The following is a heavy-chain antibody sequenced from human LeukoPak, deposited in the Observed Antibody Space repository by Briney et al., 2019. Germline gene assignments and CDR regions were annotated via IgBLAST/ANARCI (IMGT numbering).Heavy chain of an antibody. CDR1: GFTFSSYA. D-gene: IGHD1-7*01. Sequence: GGSLRLSCAASGFTFSSYAMSWVRQAPVKGLEWVSAISGSGGSTYYADSVKGRFTISRDNSKNTLYLQMNSLRAEDTAVYYCAKDLKYNWNYYFDYWGQGTLVTVSS. J-gene: IGHJ4*02. CDR2: ISGSGGST. V-gene: IGHV3-23*01. CDR3: AKDLKYNWNYYFDY.